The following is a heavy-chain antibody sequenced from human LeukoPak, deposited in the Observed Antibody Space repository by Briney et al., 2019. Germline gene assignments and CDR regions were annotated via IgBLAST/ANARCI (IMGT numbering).Heavy chain of an antibody. Sequence: SETPSLTCTVSGGSISSSSYYWGWIRQPPGKGLEWIGSIYYSGSTYYNPSLKSRVTISVDTSKNQFSLKLSSVTAADTAVYYCARHKNYYGSEFDYWGQGTLVTVSS. CDR3: ARHKNYYGSEFDY. CDR2: IYYSGST. J-gene: IGHJ4*02. D-gene: IGHD3-10*01. V-gene: IGHV4-39*01. CDR1: GGSISSSSYY.